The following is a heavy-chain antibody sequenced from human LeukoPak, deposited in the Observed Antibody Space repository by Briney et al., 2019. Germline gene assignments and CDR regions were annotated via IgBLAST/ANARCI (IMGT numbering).Heavy chain of an antibody. V-gene: IGHV4-59*01. CDR1: GGSISSYY. D-gene: IGHD3-16*02. Sequence: SETLSLTCTVSGGSISSYYWSWIRQPPGKGLEWTGYIYYSGSTNYNPSLKSRVTISVDTSKNQFSLKLSSVTAADTAVYYCAREFYDYVWGSYRQLGSYFDYWGQGTLVTVSS. J-gene: IGHJ4*02. CDR3: AREFYDYVWGSYRQLGSYFDY. CDR2: IYYSGST.